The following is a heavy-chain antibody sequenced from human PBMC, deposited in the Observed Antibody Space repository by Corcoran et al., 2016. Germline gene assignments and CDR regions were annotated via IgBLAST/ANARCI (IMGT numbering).Heavy chain of an antibody. CDR3: ARDYGSGSYYKYFDY. J-gene: IGHJ4*02. V-gene: IGHV4-39*07. Sequence: QLQLQESGPGLVKPSETLSLTCTVSGGSISSSSYYWGWIRQPPGKGLEWIGSIYYSGSTYYNPSLKSRVTRSVDTSKNQFSLKLSSVTAADTAVYYCARDYGSGSYYKYFDYWGQGTLVTVSS. D-gene: IGHD3-10*01. CDR2: IYYSGST. CDR1: GGSISSSSYY.